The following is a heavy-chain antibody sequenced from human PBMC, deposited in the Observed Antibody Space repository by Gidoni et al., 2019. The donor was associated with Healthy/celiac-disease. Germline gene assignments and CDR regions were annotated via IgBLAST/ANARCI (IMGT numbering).Heavy chain of an antibody. Sequence: QVQLVQSGAEVKKPGASVKVSCKACGYTFTSYGIRWVRQAPGQGLEWMGWSSAYNGNTNYAQTLQGRVTMTTDTSTSTAYMELRSLRSDDTAVYSCARDLTSYYYDSSGYRLGLYFDLWGRGTLVTVSS. CDR1: GYTFTSYG. D-gene: IGHD3-22*01. CDR3: ARDLTSYYYDSSGYRLGLYFDL. V-gene: IGHV1-18*01. J-gene: IGHJ2*01. CDR2: SSAYNGNT.